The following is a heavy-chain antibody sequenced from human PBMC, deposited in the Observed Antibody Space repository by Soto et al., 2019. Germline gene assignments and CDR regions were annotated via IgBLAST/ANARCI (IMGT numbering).Heavy chain of an antibody. CDR2: ISAYNGNT. Sequence: QVQLVQSGAEVKKPGASVKVSCKASGYTFTSYGISWVRQAPGQGLEWMGWISAYNGNTKYAQKLQGRVTMTTDTTTRTADMELRSLRSDDTAVYDCAREPNYFDYWGQGALVTVSA. V-gene: IGHV1-18*01. J-gene: IGHJ4*02. CDR1: GYTFTSYG. CDR3: AREPNYFDY.